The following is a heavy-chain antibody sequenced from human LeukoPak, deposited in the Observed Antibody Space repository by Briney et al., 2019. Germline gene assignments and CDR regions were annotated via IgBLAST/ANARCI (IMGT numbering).Heavy chain of an antibody. V-gene: IGHV4-61*02. CDR3: AKGTRVAGAFDI. CDR1: GVSISSGSYN. J-gene: IGHJ3*02. Sequence: SETLSLTCTVSGVSISSGSYNWNWIRQPAGKGLEWIGRIYTTKSTNYNPSLKSRATISVDTSKNQVSLNLSSVTAADTAMYYCAKGTRVAGAFDIWGQGTMVTVSS. D-gene: IGHD1-14*01. CDR2: IYTTKST.